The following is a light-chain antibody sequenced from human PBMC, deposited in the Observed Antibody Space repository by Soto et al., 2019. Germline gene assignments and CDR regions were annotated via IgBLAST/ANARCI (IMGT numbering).Light chain of an antibody. CDR3: QQYFSTPLT. CDR2: WAS. Sequence: DIVMTQSPDSLAVSLGARATVNCKSSQSVLYNSNNKNYLAWYQQKPRQPPKLLIYWASTRESGVPDRFSGSGSGTDFTLTISSMQAEDVAVYYCQQYFSTPLTFGGGTKVDIK. CDR1: QSVLYNSNNKNY. J-gene: IGKJ4*01. V-gene: IGKV4-1*01.